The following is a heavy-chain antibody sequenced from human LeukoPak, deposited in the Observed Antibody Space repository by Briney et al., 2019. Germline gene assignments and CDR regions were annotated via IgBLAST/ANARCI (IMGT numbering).Heavy chain of an antibody. D-gene: IGHD6-13*01. CDR2: ISSSSSYI. V-gene: IGHV3-21*01. Sequence: PGGSLRLSCAASGFTFSSYSMNWVRQAPGKGLEWVSSISSSSSYIYYADSVKGRLTISRDNAKNSLYLQMNSLRAKDTAVYYCATSGYSSSWSYYDYWGQGTLVTVSS. J-gene: IGHJ4*02. CDR1: GFTFSSYS. CDR3: ATSGYSSSWSYYDY.